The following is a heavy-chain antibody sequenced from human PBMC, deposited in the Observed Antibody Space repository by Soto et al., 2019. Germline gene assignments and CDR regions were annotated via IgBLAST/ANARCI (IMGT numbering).Heavy chain of an antibody. J-gene: IGHJ4*01. CDR1: GDSISSYY. D-gene: IGHD1-26*01. V-gene: IGHV4-59*08. CDR2: IHYSGST. CDR3: ASFRFSGSYYFDY. Sequence: PSETLSLPCTVSGDSISSYYWSWIRQPPGKGLEWIGYIHYSGSTNYNPPLKSRVTISVDTSKNQFSLRLSSVTAADTAVYYCASFRFSGSYYFDYWGQGTLVTVSS.